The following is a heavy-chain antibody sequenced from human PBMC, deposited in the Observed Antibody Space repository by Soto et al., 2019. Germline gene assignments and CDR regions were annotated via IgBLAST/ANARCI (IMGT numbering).Heavy chain of an antibody. Sequence: PSQTLSLTCAISGDSVSSNSAARNWIRQSPSRGLEWLGRTYYRSKWYNDYAVSVKSRITINPDTSKNQFSLQLNSVTPEDTAVYYCAGCSSTSCYTGFFYGMDVWGQGTTVTVSS. CDR2: TYYRSKWYN. CDR1: GDSVSSNSAA. V-gene: IGHV6-1*01. J-gene: IGHJ6*02. CDR3: AGCSSTSCYTGFFYGMDV. D-gene: IGHD2-2*02.